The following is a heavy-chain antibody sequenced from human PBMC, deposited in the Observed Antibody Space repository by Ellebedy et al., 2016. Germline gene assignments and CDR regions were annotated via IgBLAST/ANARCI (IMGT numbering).Heavy chain of an antibody. V-gene: IGHV3-33*08. CDR2: IWFDGSNK. Sequence: GGSLRLSCAASGFTFSSYGMHWVRQAPGKGLEWVAVIWFDGSNKYYADSVKGRFTISRDNSKNTLYLQMNSLRAEDTAVYYCARDPGPHYYDSSGPHDYWGQGTLVTVSS. J-gene: IGHJ4*02. CDR1: GFTFSSYG. D-gene: IGHD3-22*01. CDR3: ARDPGPHYYDSSGPHDY.